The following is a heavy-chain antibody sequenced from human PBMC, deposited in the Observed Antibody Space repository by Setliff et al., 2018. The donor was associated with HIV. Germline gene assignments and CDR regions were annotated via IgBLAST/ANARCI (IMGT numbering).Heavy chain of an antibody. CDR2: ISYTGGT. D-gene: IGHD2-15*01. Sequence: SETLSLTCTVSGDSIRNDYWTWIRQSPEKGLEWIAYISYTGGTNYNPSLKSRVTLSLDASKNQISLKLNSVAAADTAVYYCARGVVVAATRWFDPWGQGTLVTVSS. V-gene: IGHV4-59*01. CDR3: ARGVVVAATRWFDP. CDR1: GDSIRNDY. J-gene: IGHJ5*02.